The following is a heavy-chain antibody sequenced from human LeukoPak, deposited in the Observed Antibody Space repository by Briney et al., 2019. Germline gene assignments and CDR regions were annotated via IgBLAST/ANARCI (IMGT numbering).Heavy chain of an antibody. Sequence: SETLSLTCTGGSISPYYWSWIRRSPGKGLKGIAQIHYTGGATYNHSLKSRVTISVDTSNNHLSLRLSSVTAADTAVYYCTRHAHTYYYGMDVWDQGTTVTVSS. J-gene: IGHJ6*02. CDR1: GSISPYY. CDR3: TRHAHTYYYGMDV. CDR2: IHYTGGA. V-gene: IGHV4-59*08.